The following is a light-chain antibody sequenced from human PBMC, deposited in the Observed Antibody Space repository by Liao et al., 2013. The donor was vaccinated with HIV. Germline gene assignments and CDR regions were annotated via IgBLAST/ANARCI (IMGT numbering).Light chain of an antibody. V-gene: IGLV3-21*01. CDR1: NIGSKS. J-gene: IGLJ2*01. CDR3: QAGDTNTVV. CDR2: EDT. Sequence: SYVLTQPPSVSVAPGKTARITCGGNNIGSKSVHWYQQKPGQAPVLVMYEDTKRPSGIPERFSGSNSGTTATLTISGTQAMDEADYYCQAGDTNTVVFGGGTKLTVL.